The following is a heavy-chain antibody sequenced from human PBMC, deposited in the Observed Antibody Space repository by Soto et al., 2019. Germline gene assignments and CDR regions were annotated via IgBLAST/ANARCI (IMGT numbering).Heavy chain of an antibody. CDR2: ISSSGSTI. Sequence: QVQLVESGGGLVKPGGSLRLSCAASGFTFSDYYMSWIRQAPGKGLEWVSYISSSGSTIYYADSVKGRFTISRDNANNSLYLQMTSLRAEDTAVYYCARDQAYCGGDCYRGDAFDIWGQGTMVTVSS. CDR1: GFTFSDYY. CDR3: ARDQAYCGGDCYRGDAFDI. D-gene: IGHD2-21*02. J-gene: IGHJ3*02. V-gene: IGHV3-11*01.